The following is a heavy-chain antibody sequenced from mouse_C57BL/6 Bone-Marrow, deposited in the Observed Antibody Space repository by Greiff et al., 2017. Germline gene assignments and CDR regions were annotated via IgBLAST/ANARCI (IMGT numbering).Heavy chain of an antibody. V-gene: IGHV1-50*01. CDR3: ARDLSPIYYYGYYYAMDY. D-gene: IGHD1-1*01. CDR2: IDPSDSYT. Sequence: QVQLQQPGAELVKPGASVKLSCKASGYTFTSYWMQWVKQRPGQGLEWIGEIDPSDSYTNYNQKFKGKATLTVDTSSSTAYLQLSSLTSADSAVYYCARDLSPIYYYGYYYAMDYWGQGTSVTVSS. J-gene: IGHJ4*01. CDR1: GYTFTSYW.